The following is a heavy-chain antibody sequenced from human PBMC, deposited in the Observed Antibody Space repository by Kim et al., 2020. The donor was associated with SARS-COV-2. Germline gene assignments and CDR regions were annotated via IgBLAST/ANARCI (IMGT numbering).Heavy chain of an antibody. D-gene: IGHD5-18*01. J-gene: IGHJ4*02. Sequence: GSLRLSCSASGLTFSHYTFHWVRQAPGKGLEFVSAVSGNGENTYYADSVRGRFTVSRDNSKNTVYLQMNTLRDEDSSVYYCVIIRGYTSGSFDYWGQGILVTVSS. CDR2: VSGNGENT. CDR3: VIIRGYTSGSFDY. V-gene: IGHV3-64D*06. CDR1: GLTFSHYT.